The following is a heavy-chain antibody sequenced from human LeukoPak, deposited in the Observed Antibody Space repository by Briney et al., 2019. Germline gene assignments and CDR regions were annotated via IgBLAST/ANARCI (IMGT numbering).Heavy chain of an antibody. Sequence: SETLSLTCAVSGYSISSGYYWGWIRQPPGKGLEWIGSIYHSGSTYYNPSLKSRVTISADTSKNQFSLKLSSVTAADTAVYYCARLTSSTSSPRYYYYYYYMDVWGKGTTVTVSS. CDR2: IYHSGST. D-gene: IGHD2-2*01. CDR1: GYSISSGYY. J-gene: IGHJ6*03. CDR3: ARLTSSTSSPRYYYYYYYMDV. V-gene: IGHV4-38-2*01.